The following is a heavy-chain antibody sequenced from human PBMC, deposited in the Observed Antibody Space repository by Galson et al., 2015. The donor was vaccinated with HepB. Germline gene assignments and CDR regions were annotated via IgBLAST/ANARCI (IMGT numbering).Heavy chain of an antibody. CDR3: ARAPVLPRLQNRYYYYGMDV. CDR1: GGSVSSGSYY. CDR2: IYTSGST. Sequence: TLSLTCTVPGGSVSSGSYYWNWIRQPAGKGLEWIGRIYTSGSTNHNPSLKSRVTISVDTSKNQSSLKLSSVTAADTAVYYCARAPVLPRLQNRYYYYGMDVWGQGTTVTVSS. V-gene: IGHV4-61*02. D-gene: IGHD3-10*01. J-gene: IGHJ6*02.